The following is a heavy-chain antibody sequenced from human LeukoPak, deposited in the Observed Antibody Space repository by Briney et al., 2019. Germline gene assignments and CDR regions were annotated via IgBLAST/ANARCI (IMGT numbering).Heavy chain of an antibody. V-gene: IGHV1-69*10. D-gene: IGHD2-2*01. Sequence: SVNVSCKASGGTFSSYVISWVRQAPGQGLEWMGRIIPILGIANYAQKFQGRVTITADESTGTAYMELSSLRSEDTAVYYCARRVGYCSSTSCYPPNYFDYWGQGTLVTVSS. CDR1: GGTFSSYV. CDR3: ARRVGYCSSTSCYPPNYFDY. J-gene: IGHJ4*02. CDR2: IIPILGIA.